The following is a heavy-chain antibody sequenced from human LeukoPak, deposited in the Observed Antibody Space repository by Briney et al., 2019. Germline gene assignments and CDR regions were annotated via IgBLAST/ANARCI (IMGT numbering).Heavy chain of an antibody. J-gene: IGHJ2*01. CDR3: ARDAPAPDIVATQKQYWYFDL. Sequence: GGSLRLSCAASGFTFSSYSMNWVRQAPGKGLEWVSSISSSSSYIYYADSVKGRFTISRDNAKNSLYLQMNSLRAEDTAVYYCARDAPAPDIVATQKQYWYFDLWGRGTLVTVSS. V-gene: IGHV3-21*01. CDR2: ISSSSSYI. CDR1: GFTFSSYS. D-gene: IGHD5-12*01.